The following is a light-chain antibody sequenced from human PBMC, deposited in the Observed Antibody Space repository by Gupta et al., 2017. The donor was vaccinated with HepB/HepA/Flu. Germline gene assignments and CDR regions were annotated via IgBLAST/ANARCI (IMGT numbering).Light chain of an antibody. V-gene: IGKV2-30*01. J-gene: IGKJ4*01. Sequence: DAVLTQSPLSLPVTLGQSASISCRSSQNLLFSDGHTFWHWYQPRTGQSPRRLIYRVANRDSGVPDRCSGSGAGTDFTLKISRVEAEDIGVYYCVQGTHWPLSFGGGTKVEIK. CDR2: RVA. CDR3: VQGTHWPLS. CDR1: QNLLFSDGHTF.